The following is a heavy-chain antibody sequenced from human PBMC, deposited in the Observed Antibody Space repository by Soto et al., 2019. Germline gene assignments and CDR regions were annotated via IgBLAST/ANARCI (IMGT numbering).Heavy chain of an antibody. CDR3: ARDVDADFRTDFDY. CDR2: ISGNGEII. J-gene: IGHJ4*02. Sequence: GGSLRLSCAASGFTFSDYYIHWIRRAPGKGLEWISYISGNGEIIQYAASARGRFTISRDNAENSVYLEMDRLRAEDTALYYCARDVDADFRTDFDYWGRGTLVTVS. V-gene: IGHV3-11*01. CDR1: GFTFSDYY. D-gene: IGHD4-17*01.